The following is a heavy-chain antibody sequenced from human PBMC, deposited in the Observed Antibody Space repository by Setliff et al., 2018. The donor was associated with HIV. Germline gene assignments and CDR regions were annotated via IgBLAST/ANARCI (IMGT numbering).Heavy chain of an antibody. CDR1: GGSISSGAYY. D-gene: IGHD2-15*01. Sequence: PSETLSLTCTVSGGSISSGAYYWSWIRQPAGKGLEWIGRIYSSGSTKYNPSLKSRVTISVDTSKSQFSLKLTSVTAADTAVYYCARTPYCSGGSCYFDLWGRGTLVTVSS. V-gene: IGHV4-61*02. CDR2: IYSSGST. J-gene: IGHJ2*01. CDR3: ARTPYCSGGSCYFDL.